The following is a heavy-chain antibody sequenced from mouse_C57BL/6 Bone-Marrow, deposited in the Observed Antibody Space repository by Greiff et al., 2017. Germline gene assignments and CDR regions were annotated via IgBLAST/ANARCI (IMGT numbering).Heavy chain of an antibody. Sequence: VQLQESGAELVRPGTSVKVSCKASGYAFTNYLIAWVKQRPGQGLEWIGVINPGSGGPNYNEKLKGKATLTADKSSSTAYMQLSSLTSEDSAVYFCARRGSYDGSSSAWFADWGQGTLVTVSA. CDR2: INPGSGGP. D-gene: IGHD1-1*01. CDR3: ARRGSYDGSSSAWFAD. CDR1: GYAFTNYL. V-gene: IGHV1-54*01. J-gene: IGHJ3*01.